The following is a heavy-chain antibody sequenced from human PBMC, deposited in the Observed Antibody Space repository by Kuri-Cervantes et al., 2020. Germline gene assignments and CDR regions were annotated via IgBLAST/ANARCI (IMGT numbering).Heavy chain of an antibody. Sequence: GGSLRLSCAASGFTFSSYWMHWVRQAPGKGLVWVSRINSDGSSTSYTDSVKGRFTISRDNAKITLYLQMNSLRAEDTAVYYCAKENTGIAVAGNNWFDPWGQGTLVPSPQ. CDR1: GFTFSSYW. J-gene: IGHJ5*02. V-gene: IGHV3-74*01. CDR2: INSDGSST. D-gene: IGHD6-19*01. CDR3: AKENTGIAVAGNNWFDP.